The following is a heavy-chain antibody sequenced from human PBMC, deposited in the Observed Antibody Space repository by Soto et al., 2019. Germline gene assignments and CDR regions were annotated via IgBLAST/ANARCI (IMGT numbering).Heavy chain of an antibody. Sequence: SETLSLTCTVSVGSVSSGNFYWSWIRQPPGKGLEWIGFIYYSGSTYYNPSLKSRVTISVGTSKNQFSLKLSSVTAADTAVYYCARHNARVFDYWGQGTLVTVSS. CDR2: IYYSGST. CDR1: VGSVSSGNFY. J-gene: IGHJ4*02. V-gene: IGHV4-39*01. CDR3: ARHNARVFDY. D-gene: IGHD3-10*01.